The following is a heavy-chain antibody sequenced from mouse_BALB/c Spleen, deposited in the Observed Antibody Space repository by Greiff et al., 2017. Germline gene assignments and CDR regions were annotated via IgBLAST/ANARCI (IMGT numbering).Heavy chain of an antibody. CDR2: IYPGNVNT. CDR1: GYTFTSYY. J-gene: IGHJ4*01. D-gene: IGHD1-1*01. Sequence: VQRVESGPELVKPGASVRISCKASGYTFTSYYIHWVKQRPGQGLEWIGWIYPGNVNTKYNEKFKGKATLTVDKSSSTAYMQLKSLTSEDSAVYYCARRGDYGSSYAMDYWGQGTSVTVSS. CDR3: ARRGDYGSSYAMDY. V-gene: IGHV1S56*01.